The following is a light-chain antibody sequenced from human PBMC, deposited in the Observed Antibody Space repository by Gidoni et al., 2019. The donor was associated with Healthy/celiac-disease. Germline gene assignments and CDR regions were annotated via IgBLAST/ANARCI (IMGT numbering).Light chain of an antibody. CDR3: QVWDSSSDHVV. CDR2: YDS. Sequence: SSVLTQPPSVSVAPGKTARITCGGNNIGSKSVHWYQQKPGQAPVLVIYYDSDRPSGIPARFSGSNSGNTATLTISRVEAGDEADYYCQVWDSSSDHVVFGGGTKLTVL. J-gene: IGLJ2*01. V-gene: IGLV3-21*04. CDR1: NIGSKS.